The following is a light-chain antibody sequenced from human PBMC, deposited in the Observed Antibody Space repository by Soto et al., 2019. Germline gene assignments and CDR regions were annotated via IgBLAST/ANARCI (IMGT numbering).Light chain of an antibody. Sequence: EILMRQSPATLSVSPGERATLSCRASQSVSSNLAWYQQKPGQAPRLLIYGASTRATGIPARFSGSGSGTEFTLTISSLQSEDFAVYYCQQYNNWPHTFGQGTKLEIK. V-gene: IGKV3-15*01. CDR2: GAS. CDR1: QSVSSN. CDR3: QQYNNWPHT. J-gene: IGKJ2*01.